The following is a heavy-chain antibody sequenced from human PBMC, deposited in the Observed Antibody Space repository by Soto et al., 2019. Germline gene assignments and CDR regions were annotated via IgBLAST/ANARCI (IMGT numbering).Heavy chain of an antibody. CDR1: GGSISSYY. CDR3: ARQQLLPFYYALDV. D-gene: IGHD1-26*01. J-gene: IGHJ6*02. Sequence: SETLSLTCTVSGGSISSYYWSWIRQPPGKGLEWIGYIYYSGSTYYNPSLKSRVTISVDTSKNQFSLKLSSVTAADTAVYYCARQQLLPFYYALDVWGQGTTVTVSS. V-gene: IGHV4-59*01. CDR2: IYYSGST.